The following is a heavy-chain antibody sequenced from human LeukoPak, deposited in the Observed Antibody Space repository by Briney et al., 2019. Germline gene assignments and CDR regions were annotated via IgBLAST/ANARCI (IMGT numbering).Heavy chain of an antibody. D-gene: IGHD3-16*01. CDR1: GYIFTGYY. Sequence: ASVKVSCKASGYIFTGYYLFWVRQAPGQGLEWMGWISPNGGATRYAQKFRGRVTLTCDTSIRTTYMELSSLTSDDTAVYYCARDERYSDADHHYPDLGYWGQGTLVTVSS. CDR2: ISPNGGAT. J-gene: IGHJ4*02. CDR3: ARDERYSDADHHYPDLGY. V-gene: IGHV1-2*02.